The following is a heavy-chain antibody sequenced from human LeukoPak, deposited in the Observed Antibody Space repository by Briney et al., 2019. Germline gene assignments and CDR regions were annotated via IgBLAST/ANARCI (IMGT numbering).Heavy chain of an antibody. CDR3: ARDLHYFDY. J-gene: IGHJ4*02. Sequence: HPGGSLRLSCAASGFTFSSYGMHWVRQAPGKGLEWVAVISYDGSNKYYADSVKGRFTISRDNSKNTLYLQMNSLRAEDTAVYYCARDLHYFDYWGQGTLVTVSS. CDR1: GFTFSSYG. CDR2: ISYDGSNK. V-gene: IGHV3-30*03.